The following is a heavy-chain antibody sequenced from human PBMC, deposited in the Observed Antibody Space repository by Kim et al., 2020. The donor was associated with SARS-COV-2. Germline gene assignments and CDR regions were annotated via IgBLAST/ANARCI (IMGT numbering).Heavy chain of an antibody. D-gene: IGHD5-18*01. CDR2: IYHNGCT. V-gene: IGHV4-39*07. J-gene: IGHJ4*01. CDR3: TKETRGYRSHAVDY. Sequence: SETLSLTCTVSGGSITNTSYSWGWIRQPPGKGLEWIGTIYHNGCTYYTPSLKSRDTITVDTSKNQFSLTLNAEPATDTPGCDCTKETRGYRSHAVDYWG. CDR1: GGSITNTSYS.